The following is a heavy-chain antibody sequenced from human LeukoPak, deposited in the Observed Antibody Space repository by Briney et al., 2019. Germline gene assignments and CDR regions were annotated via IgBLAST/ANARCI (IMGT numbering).Heavy chain of an antibody. CDR2: ISFDGNNK. CDR3: ARDSAPSSSWKLYFQH. J-gene: IGHJ1*01. CDR1: GFTFSSYA. V-gene: IGHV3-30-3*01. D-gene: IGHD6-13*01. Sequence: GGSLRLSCAASGFTFSSYAMHWVRQAPGKGLEWVAVISFDGNNKYYTDSVKGRFTISRDNSKNTLYLQMNSLRVEDTAVYYCARDSAPSSSWKLYFQHWSQGTLVTVSS.